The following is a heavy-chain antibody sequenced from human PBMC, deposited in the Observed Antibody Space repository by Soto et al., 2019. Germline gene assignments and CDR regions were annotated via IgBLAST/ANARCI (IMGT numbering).Heavy chain of an antibody. J-gene: IGHJ6*02. V-gene: IGHV3-48*02. CDR2: ISSSGDAI. Sequence: EVQLVESGGDLVQPGGSLRLSCAASGFIFSDYTMTWVRQAPGRGLEFVSHISSSGDAIFYAESVKGRFTVSRDNAKNSLYLQMDSLRDDDTAVYFCARDHGGSTWFVGVYYFFGMDVLGQGTAVTVAS. D-gene: IGHD6-13*01. CDR1: GFIFSDYT. CDR3: ARDHGGSTWFVGVYYFFGMDV.